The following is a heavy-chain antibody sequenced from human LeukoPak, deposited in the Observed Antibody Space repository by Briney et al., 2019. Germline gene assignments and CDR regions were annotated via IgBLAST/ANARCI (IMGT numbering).Heavy chain of an antibody. CDR3: AKDPLQHFYGMDV. V-gene: IGHV3-23*01. D-gene: IGHD3-3*02. CDR2: ISGSGGST. Sequence: GGSLRLSCSASGFTFSTYWMSWVRQAPGKGLEWVSAISGSGGSTYYADSVKGRFTISRDNSKNTLYLQMNSLRAEDTAVYYCAKDPLQHFYGMDVWGQGTTVTVSS. J-gene: IGHJ6*02. CDR1: GFTFSTYW.